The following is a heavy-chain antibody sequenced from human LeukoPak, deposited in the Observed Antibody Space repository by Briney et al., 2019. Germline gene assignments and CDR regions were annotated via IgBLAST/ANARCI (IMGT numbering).Heavy chain of an antibody. Sequence: SETLSLTCTVSGDSMTSSNHYWVWIRQPPGKGLEWIGSIYYGGSTYYNPSLKSRVTISQDTSKNQFSLKVNTVTAADTAVYHCARRSHCTGDSCYQVWGQGTTVTVSS. V-gene: IGHV4-39*01. D-gene: IGHD2-15*01. CDR3: ARRSHCTGDSCYQV. CDR1: GDSMTSSNHY. J-gene: IGHJ6*02. CDR2: IYYGGST.